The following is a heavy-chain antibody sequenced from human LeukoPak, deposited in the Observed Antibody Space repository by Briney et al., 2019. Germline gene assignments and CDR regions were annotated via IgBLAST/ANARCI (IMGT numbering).Heavy chain of an antibody. Sequence: GGSLRLSCAASGFTFGSYSMNWVRQAPGKGLEWISFITSSSNAKYYADSVKGRFTISRDNSKNSLYLQMNSLRAEDTAVYYCAREWLRLRGFDYWGQGTLVTVSS. J-gene: IGHJ4*02. D-gene: IGHD5-12*01. CDR2: ITSSSNAK. CDR3: AREWLRLRGFDY. CDR1: GFTFGSYS. V-gene: IGHV3-48*01.